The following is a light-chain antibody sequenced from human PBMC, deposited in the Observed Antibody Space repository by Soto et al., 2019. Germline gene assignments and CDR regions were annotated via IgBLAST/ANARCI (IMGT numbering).Light chain of an antibody. Sequence: DILMTQSPSSLSPSVGDRVTITCQASQDISKYLNCYQQKPEKAPRLLIYHSSNLETGVPSRFSGSGSGTHFTFTISSLQPEDIAKYFCQQYDSFPRTFGQGTKLDLK. CDR3: QQYDSFPRT. CDR1: QDISKY. CDR2: HSS. V-gene: IGKV1-33*01. J-gene: IGKJ2*01.